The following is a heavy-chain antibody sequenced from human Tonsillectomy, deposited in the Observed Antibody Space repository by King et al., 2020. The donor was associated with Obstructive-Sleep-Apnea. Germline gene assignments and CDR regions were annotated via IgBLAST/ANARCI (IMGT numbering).Heavy chain of an antibody. J-gene: IGHJ2*01. CDR1: GASISSGDYY. V-gene: IGHV4-30-4*01. D-gene: IGHD3-10*01. CDR3: AAVRGVIDWYFDL. Sequence: VQLQESGPGLVKPSQTLSLTCTVSGASISSGDYYWSWIRQPPGKGLEWIGFIYYSGTSYYNPSLKSRVSISVDKSKNQFSLKLNSVTAADTAVYYCAAVRGVIDWYFDLWGRGTLVTVSS. CDR2: IYYSGTS.